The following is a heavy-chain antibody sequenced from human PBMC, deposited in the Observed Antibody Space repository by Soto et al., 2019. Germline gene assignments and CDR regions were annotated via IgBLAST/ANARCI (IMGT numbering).Heavy chain of an antibody. Sequence: GASVKVSCKASGGTFSSYTISWVRQAPGQGLEWKGRIIPILGIANYAQKYQGRATITADKSTSTAYMELSSLRSEDTAVYYCARAGGYCSGGSCYPDPTYYYYYMDVWGKGTTVTVSS. CDR2: IIPILGIA. J-gene: IGHJ6*03. V-gene: IGHV1-69*02. CDR3: ARAGGYCSGGSCYPDPTYYYYYMDV. D-gene: IGHD2-15*01. CDR1: GGTFSSYT.